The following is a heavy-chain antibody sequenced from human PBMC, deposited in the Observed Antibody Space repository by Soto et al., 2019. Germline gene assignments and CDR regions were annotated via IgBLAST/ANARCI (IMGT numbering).Heavy chain of an antibody. CDR1: GGTFSSHA. Sequence: QVQLVQSGAEVKKPGSSVKVSCKASGGTFSSHAVSWVRQAPGQGLEWRGGIIPNFGTVNYAQKFQGRVTITADKSTSTAYMELSSLRSDDSAIYYCASGQQLLGDFDYWGQGTLVTVSS. V-gene: IGHV1-69*14. J-gene: IGHJ4*02. CDR2: IIPNFGTV. CDR3: ASGQQLLGDFDY. D-gene: IGHD6-13*01.